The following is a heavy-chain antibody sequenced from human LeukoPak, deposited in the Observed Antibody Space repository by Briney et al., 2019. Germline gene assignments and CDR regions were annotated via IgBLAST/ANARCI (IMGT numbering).Heavy chain of an antibody. CDR1: GGSISSGGYS. D-gene: IGHD4-23*01. CDR3: ARGDGGNPTFPFDY. J-gene: IGHJ4*02. CDR2: IYHSGST. V-gene: IGHV4-30-2*01. Sequence: PSETLSLTCAVSGGSISSGGYSWSWIRQPPGKGLEWIGYIYHSGSTYYNPSLKSRVTISVDRSKNQFSLKLSSVTAADTAVYYCARGDGGNPTFPFDYWGQGTLVTVSS.